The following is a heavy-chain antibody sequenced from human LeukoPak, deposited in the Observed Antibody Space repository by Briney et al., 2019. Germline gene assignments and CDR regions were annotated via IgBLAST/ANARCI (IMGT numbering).Heavy chain of an antibody. CDR2: IFHSGST. J-gene: IGHJ5*02. D-gene: IGHD1-26*01. CDR3: ASTSGTYKYNWFDP. CDR1: GDSISSVYY. Sequence: SETLSLTCIVSGDSISSVYYLGWIRQPPGKGLEWIGNIFHSGSTYYNPSLQSRVTISVDTSMTKFSLKLSSVTAADTAVYYCASTSGTYKYNWFDPWGQGTLVTVSS. V-gene: IGHV4-38-2*02.